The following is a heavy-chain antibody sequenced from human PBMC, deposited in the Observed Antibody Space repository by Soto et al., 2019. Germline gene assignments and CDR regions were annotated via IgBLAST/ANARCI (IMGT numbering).Heavy chain of an antibody. CDR1: GFTFSSYA. J-gene: IGHJ4*02. CDR3: ARDWGAVAGGGGY. V-gene: IGHV3-30-3*01. D-gene: IGHD6-19*01. CDR2: ISYDGSNK. Sequence: ESGGGVVQPGRSLRLSCAASGFTFSSYAMHWVRQAPGKGLEWVAVISYDGSNKYYADSVKGRFTISRDNSKNTLYLQMNSLRAEDTAVYYCARDWGAVAGGGGYWGQGTLVTVSS.